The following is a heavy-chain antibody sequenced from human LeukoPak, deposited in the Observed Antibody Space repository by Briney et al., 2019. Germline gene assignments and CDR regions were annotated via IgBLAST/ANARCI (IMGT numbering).Heavy chain of an antibody. J-gene: IGHJ3*02. D-gene: IGHD3-9*01. CDR3: ARASSKQLAGYLPDGFDI. CDR2: ISSSGTYV. Sequence: GGSLRLSCAASGFTFSSYSMNWVRQAPGKGLEWVSSISSSGTYVYYADSVKCRFTISRDNAKNSLSLQMNSLRADDAAVYYCARASSKQLAGYLPDGFDIWGQGTMVTVSS. V-gene: IGHV3-21*01. CDR1: GFTFSSYS.